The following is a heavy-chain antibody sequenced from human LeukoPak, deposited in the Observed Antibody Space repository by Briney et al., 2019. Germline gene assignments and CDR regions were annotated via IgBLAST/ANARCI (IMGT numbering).Heavy chain of an antibody. Sequence: GGSLRLSCAASDFIFSVYWMTWVRQAPGRGLEWVADIEGDGREKSYVDSVKGRFTISRDNAKNSLYLQMDSLRVDDSAVYYCARQLPARIQSAFDLWGQGTMVTVSS. D-gene: IGHD2-2*01. CDR2: IEGDGREK. CDR1: DFIFSVYW. V-gene: IGHV3-7*01. CDR3: ARQLPARIQSAFDL. J-gene: IGHJ3*01.